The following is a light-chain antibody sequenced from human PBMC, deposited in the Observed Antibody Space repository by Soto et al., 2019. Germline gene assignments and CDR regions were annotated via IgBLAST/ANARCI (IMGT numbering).Light chain of an antibody. V-gene: IGLV1-44*01. CDR1: SSNIGSNT. J-gene: IGLJ2*01. Sequence: QSVLTQPPSASGTPGQRVTISCSGRSSNIGSNTVNWYRQLPGTAPKLLIYSNDQRPSGVPDRFSGSKSGTSASLAISGLQSEDEAYYYCAAWDDSLNGPVFGGGTQLTVL. CDR3: AAWDDSLNGPV. CDR2: SND.